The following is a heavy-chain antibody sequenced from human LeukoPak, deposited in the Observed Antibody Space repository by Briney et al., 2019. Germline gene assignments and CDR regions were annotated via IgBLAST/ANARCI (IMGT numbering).Heavy chain of an antibody. Sequence: GGSLRLSCAASGFTFSTYWMSWVRQASGKGLEWVANITPDGSQKYFLDSVKGRFTISRDNARNLLFLQMNNLRDEDRAIYYCARDPEGGAFDLWGQGTMVTVSS. J-gene: IGHJ3*01. CDR3: ARDPEGGAFDL. CDR1: GFTFSTYW. V-gene: IGHV3-7*01. D-gene: IGHD3-16*01. CDR2: ITPDGSQK.